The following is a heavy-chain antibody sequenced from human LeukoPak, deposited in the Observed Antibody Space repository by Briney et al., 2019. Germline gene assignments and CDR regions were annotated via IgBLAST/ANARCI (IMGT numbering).Heavy chain of an antibody. V-gene: IGHV3-23*01. Sequence: GGSLRLSCAASGFTFTSYAMNWVRQAPGKGLEWVSTISGSGSSTYYVDSVKGRFTISRDNSKNTLYLQMNSLRAEDTAVYYCARESGYSSSWRTFDYWGQGTLVTVSS. J-gene: IGHJ4*02. CDR2: ISGSGSST. CDR3: ARESGYSSSWRTFDY. CDR1: GFTFTSYA. D-gene: IGHD6-13*01.